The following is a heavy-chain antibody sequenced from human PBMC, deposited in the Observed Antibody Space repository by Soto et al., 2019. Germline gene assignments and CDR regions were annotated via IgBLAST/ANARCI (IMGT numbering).Heavy chain of an antibody. CDR1: GYTLSRYG. CDR3: ARRREGDYFDY. CDR2: ISANNGNT. V-gene: IGHV1-18*01. Sequence: AALKRSCKTAGYTLSRYGVRRGRQAPGQGLEWMGWISANNGNTNYARKFQGRVSMTTDTSTNTADMDQSCLRSDDTAVYYCARRREGDYFDYWGQGPLVTVSS. J-gene: IGHJ4*02.